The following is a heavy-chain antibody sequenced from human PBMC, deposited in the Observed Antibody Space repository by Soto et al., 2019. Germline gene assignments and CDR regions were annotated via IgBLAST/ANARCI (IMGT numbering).Heavy chain of an antibody. D-gene: IGHD3-16*02. V-gene: IGHV3-21*01. CDR1: GFTFSSYW. Sequence: PGGSLRLSCAASGFTFSSYWMSWVRQAPGKGLEWVSSISSSSSYIYYADSVKGRFTISRDNAKNSLYLQMNSLRAEDTAVYYCARNHYDYVWGSYRPPRYFDYWGQGTLVTVSS. CDR3: ARNHYDYVWGSYRPPRYFDY. J-gene: IGHJ4*02. CDR2: ISSSSSYI.